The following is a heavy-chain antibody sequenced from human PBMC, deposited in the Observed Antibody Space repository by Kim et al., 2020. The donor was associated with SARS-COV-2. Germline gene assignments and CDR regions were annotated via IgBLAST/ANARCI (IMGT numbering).Heavy chain of an antibody. V-gene: IGHV3-30-3*01. CDR3: ARPPNSGSYPDAFDI. CDR1: GFTFSSYA. J-gene: IGHJ3*02. CDR2: ISYDGSNK. Sequence: GGSLRLSCAASGFTFSSYAMHWVRQAPGKGLEWVAVISYDGSNKYYADSVKGRFTISRDNSKNTLYLQMNSLRAEDTAVYYCARPPNSGSYPDAFDIWGQGTMVTVSS. D-gene: IGHD1-26*01.